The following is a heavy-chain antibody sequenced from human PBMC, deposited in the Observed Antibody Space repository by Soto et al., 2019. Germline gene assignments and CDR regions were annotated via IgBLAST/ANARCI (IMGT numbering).Heavy chain of an antibody. CDR1: GYTFTSYG. J-gene: IGHJ6*02. CDR3: ARDSDSEQWLEPYYHYGMDV. CDR2: ISAYNGNT. V-gene: IGHV1-18*01. Sequence: ASVKVSCKASGYTFTSYGISWVRQAPGQGLEWMGWISAYNGNTNYAQKLQGRVTMTTDTSTSTAYMELRSLRSDDTAVYYCARDSDSEQWLEPYYHYGMDVWGQGTTVTVSS. D-gene: IGHD6-19*01.